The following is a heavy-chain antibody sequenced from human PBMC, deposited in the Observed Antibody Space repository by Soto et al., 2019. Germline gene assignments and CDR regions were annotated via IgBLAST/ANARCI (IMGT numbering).Heavy chain of an antibody. J-gene: IGHJ6*02. Sequence: PGESLKISCKGSGYSFTSYWISWVRQMPGKGLEWMGRIDPSVSYTNYSPSFQGHVTISADKSISTAYLQWSSLKASDTAMYYCARLSIAARRYYYGMDVWGQGTTVTVSS. CDR2: IDPSVSYT. D-gene: IGHD6-6*01. CDR1: GYSFTSYW. CDR3: ARLSIAARRYYYGMDV. V-gene: IGHV5-10-1*01.